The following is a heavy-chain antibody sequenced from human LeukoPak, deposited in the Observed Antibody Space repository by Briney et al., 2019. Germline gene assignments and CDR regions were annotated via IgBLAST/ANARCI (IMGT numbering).Heavy chain of an antibody. J-gene: IGHJ6*02. Sequence: ASVKVSCKASGYTFTSYYMHWVRQAPGQGLEWMGWISAYNGNTNYAQKLQGRVTMTTDTSTSTAYMELRSLRSDDTAVYYCARDRVPYYYYYGMDVWGQGTTVTVSS. CDR3: ARDRVPYYYYYGMDV. CDR1: GYTFTSYY. V-gene: IGHV1-18*04. CDR2: ISAYNGNT.